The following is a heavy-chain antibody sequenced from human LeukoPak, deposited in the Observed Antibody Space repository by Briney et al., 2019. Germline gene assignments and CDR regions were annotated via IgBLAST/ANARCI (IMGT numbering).Heavy chain of an antibody. CDR3: VRIPEY. CDR2: ISRNGGDT. CDR1: GFNFSSYA. V-gene: IGHV3-64*01. J-gene: IGHJ4*02. Sequence: GGSLRLSCTASGFNFSSYAMHWVRQGPGKGLEFVSAISRNGGDTSYGNSVRGRFIISRDNSKNTVYLQMGSLRSEDAGVYYCVRIPEYWGQGTLVAVSS.